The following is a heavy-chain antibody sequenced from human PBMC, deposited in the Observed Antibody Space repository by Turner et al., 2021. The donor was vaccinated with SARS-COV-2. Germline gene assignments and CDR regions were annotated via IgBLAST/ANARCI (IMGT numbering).Heavy chain of an antibody. J-gene: IGHJ3*02. CDR3: ARHQWLRGAFVI. V-gene: IGHV4-59*08. Sequence: QVQLQESGPGLVKPSETLSLTCTVSGGSIRSYFWSWIRQPPGKGLEWIGYIYYSGSTNYNPSLKSRVTISVDTSKNQFSLKLSSVTAADTAVYFCARHQWLRGAFVIWGQGTMVTVSS. CDR2: IYYSGST. CDR1: GGSIRSYF. D-gene: IGHD5-12*01.